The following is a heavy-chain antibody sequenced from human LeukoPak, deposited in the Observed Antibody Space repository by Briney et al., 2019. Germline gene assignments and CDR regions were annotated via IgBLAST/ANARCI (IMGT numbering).Heavy chain of an antibody. V-gene: IGHV3-23*01. CDR3: AKHRHIAATGGPYYYMDV. CDR1: GFTFSSYA. Sequence: PGGSLRLSCAASGFTFSSYAVSWVRLPPGKGLEWVSSLSGSGSSTYYADSVKGRFTVSRDNSENTLFLQMNSLRAEDTAVYYCAKHRHIAATGGPYYYMDVWGKGTTVTVSS. D-gene: IGHD6-13*01. J-gene: IGHJ6*03. CDR2: LSGSGSST.